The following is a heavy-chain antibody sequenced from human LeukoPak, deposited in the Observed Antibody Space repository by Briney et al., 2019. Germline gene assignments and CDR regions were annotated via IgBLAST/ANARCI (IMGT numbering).Heavy chain of an antibody. CDR3: AKLSGYPGAY. Sequence: GGSLRLSCAASGFTFSSYAMSWVRQAPGKGLEWVSDITGGGGSTYYAASVKGRFTISRDNSKNTLYLQMNSLRAEDTAVYFCAKLSGYPGAYWGQGTLVTVSS. V-gene: IGHV3-23*01. CDR1: GFTFSSYA. D-gene: IGHD3-22*01. CDR2: ITGGGGST. J-gene: IGHJ4*02.